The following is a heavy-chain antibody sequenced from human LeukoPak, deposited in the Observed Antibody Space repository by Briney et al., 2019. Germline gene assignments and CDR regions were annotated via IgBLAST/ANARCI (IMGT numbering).Heavy chain of an antibody. Sequence: SETLSLTCTVSGGSISSYYWSWIRQPPGKGLEWIGYIYYSGSTNYSPSLKSRVTISVDTSKNQFSLKLSSVTAADTAVYYCARAGSGYDPIDYWGQGTLVTVSS. D-gene: IGHD5-12*01. V-gene: IGHV4-59*01. CDR2: IYYSGST. CDR3: ARAGSGYDPIDY. J-gene: IGHJ4*02. CDR1: GGSISSYY.